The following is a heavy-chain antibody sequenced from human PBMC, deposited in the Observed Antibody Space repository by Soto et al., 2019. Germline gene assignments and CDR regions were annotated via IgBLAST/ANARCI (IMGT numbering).Heavy chain of an antibody. V-gene: IGHV1-69*06. CDR1: GGTFSSYA. D-gene: IGHD1-26*01. CDR2: IIPIFGTA. Sequence: QVQLMQSGAEVKKPGSSVKVSCKASGGTFSSYAISWVRQAPGQGLEWMGGIIPIFGTANYAQKFQGRVTITADKSTSTAYMELSSLRSEDTAVYYCASQEGHVGATTRVFQHWGQGTLVTVSS. CDR3: ASQEGHVGATTRVFQH. J-gene: IGHJ1*01.